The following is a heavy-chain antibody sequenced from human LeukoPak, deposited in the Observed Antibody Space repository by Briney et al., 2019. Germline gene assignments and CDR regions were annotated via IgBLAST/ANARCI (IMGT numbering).Heavy chain of an antibody. J-gene: IGHJ4*02. D-gene: IGHD3-10*01. CDR1: GGSVSRQH. CDR2: IYNSGST. Sequence: PSETLSLTCTVSGGSVSRQHWSWIRQPPGKGLEWIGYIYNSGSTNYNPSLKSRVTISVDTSKNQFSLKLTSVTAADTAVYYCARKYSGSGNYFFDYWGQGTLVTVSS. CDR3: ARKYSGSGNYFFDY. V-gene: IGHV4-59*02.